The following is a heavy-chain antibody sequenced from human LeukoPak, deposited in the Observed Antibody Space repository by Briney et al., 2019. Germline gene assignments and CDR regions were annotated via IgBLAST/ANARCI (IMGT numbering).Heavy chain of an antibody. CDR2: VSGSGGST. CDR1: GFTFSSYA. V-gene: IGHV3-23*01. J-gene: IGHJ6*02. CDR3: AKGNIAARQDIMDV. Sequence: GGSLRLSCAASGFTFSSYAVSWVCQAPGPGRELVSLVSGSGGSTYYADSVNGRFTISRDNSKNTLYLQMNSLRVEDTAVYYCAKGNIAARQDIMDVWGQGTTVTVSS. D-gene: IGHD6-25*01.